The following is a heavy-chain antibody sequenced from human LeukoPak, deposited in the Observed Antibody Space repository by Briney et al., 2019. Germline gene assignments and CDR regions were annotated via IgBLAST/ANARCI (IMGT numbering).Heavy chain of an antibody. J-gene: IGHJ4*02. CDR1: GFTFSSYA. CDR2: ISGSGGST. V-gene: IGHV3-23*01. CDR3: AKAAVGYYDRGGFDY. Sequence: GGFLRLSCAASGFTFSSYAMSWVRQAPGKGLEWVSAISGSGGSTYYADSVKGRFTISRDNSKNTLYLQTNSLRAEDTAVYYCAKAAVGYYDRGGFDYWGQGTLVTVSS. D-gene: IGHD3-22*01.